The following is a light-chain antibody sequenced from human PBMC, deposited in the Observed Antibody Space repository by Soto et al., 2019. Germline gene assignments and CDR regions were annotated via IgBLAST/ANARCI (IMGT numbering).Light chain of an antibody. J-gene: IGLJ2*01. CDR3: CSYAGRSTWDVV. V-gene: IGLV2-23*01. CDR1: SSDVGGSGL. CDR2: EGF. Sequence: QSALTQHASVSGSPGQSITISCTGTSSDVGGSGLVSWYQFHPGKAPKLLIFEGFKRPSGVSNRFSGSKSGSTASLTISGLQAEDEADYYCCSYAGRSTWDVVFGGGTK.